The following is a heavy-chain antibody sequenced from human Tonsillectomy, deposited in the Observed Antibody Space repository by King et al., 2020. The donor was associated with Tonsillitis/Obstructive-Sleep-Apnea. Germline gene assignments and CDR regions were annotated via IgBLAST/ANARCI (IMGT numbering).Heavy chain of an antibody. D-gene: IGHD3-3*01. CDR3: ARSYYDFWSGYPWGLDY. CDR2: IDWDDDK. J-gene: IGHJ4*02. Sequence: VTLKESGPALVKPTQTLILTCTFSGFSLSTSGMCMSWIRQPPGKALECLARIDWDDDKYYSTSLKTRLTISKDTSKNQVVLTMTNMDPVDTATYYCARSYYDFWSGYPWGLDYWGQGTLVTVSS. V-gene: IGHV2-70*11. CDR1: GFSLSTSGMC.